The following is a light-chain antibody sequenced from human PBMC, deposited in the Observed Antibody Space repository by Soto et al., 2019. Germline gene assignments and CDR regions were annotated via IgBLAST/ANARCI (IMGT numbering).Light chain of an antibody. J-gene: IGKJ1*01. CDR2: WAS. CDR3: QQYYSTPLS. CDR1: QSVLYSSNNKNY. V-gene: IGKV4-1*01. Sequence: DIVMTQSPDSLAVSLGERATINCKSSQSVLYSSNNKNYLAWYQQKPGQPPKLLIYWASTRESWFPDLFSGSRSGTDFTLTISSLQEEDVAVYYCQQYYSTPLSFGQGTKVEIK.